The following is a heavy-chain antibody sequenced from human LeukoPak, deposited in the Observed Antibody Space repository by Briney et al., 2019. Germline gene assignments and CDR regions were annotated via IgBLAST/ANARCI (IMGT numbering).Heavy chain of an antibody. J-gene: IGHJ5*02. V-gene: IGHV3-23*01. D-gene: IGHD4-11*01. CDR2: ISGSGGST. CDR1: GFTFSNYA. Sequence: KSGGSLRLSCAASGFTFSNYAMSWVRQAPGKGLEWVSGISGSGGSTYYADSLKGRFTISRDNSKNTLYLQMISLRAEDTAVYYCAKDRYSNYGNWFDPWGQGTLVTVFS. CDR3: AKDRYSNYGNWFDP.